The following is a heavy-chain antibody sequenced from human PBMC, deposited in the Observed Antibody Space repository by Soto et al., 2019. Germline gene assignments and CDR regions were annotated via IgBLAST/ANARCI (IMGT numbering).Heavy chain of an antibody. CDR2: ISSSSSYI. Sequence: GGSLRLSCAASGFTFSSYSMNWVRQAPGKGLEWVSSISSSSSYIYYADSVKGRFTISRDNAKNSLYLQMNSLRAEDTAVYYCASPTYDYIWGSYRYPFDYWGQGTLVTVSS. CDR1: GFTFSSYS. V-gene: IGHV3-21*01. D-gene: IGHD3-16*02. CDR3: ASPTYDYIWGSYRYPFDY. J-gene: IGHJ4*02.